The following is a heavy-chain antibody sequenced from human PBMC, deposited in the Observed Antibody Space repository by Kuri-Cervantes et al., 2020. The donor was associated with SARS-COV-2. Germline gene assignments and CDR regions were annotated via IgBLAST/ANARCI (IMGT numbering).Heavy chain of an antibody. CDR1: GFPSSDYY. CDR3: AREVGRGYLVDY. V-gene: IGHV3-11*06. D-gene: IGHD3-22*01. Sequence: GGSRRPPCVASGFPSSDYYLTWIRQAPGKGLEWVSSISSSSGYIYYADSVKGRFTISRDNAKNSLYPQLNSLRAEDTAVYYCAREVGRGYLVDYWGQGTLVTVSS. CDR2: ISSSSGYI. J-gene: IGHJ4*02.